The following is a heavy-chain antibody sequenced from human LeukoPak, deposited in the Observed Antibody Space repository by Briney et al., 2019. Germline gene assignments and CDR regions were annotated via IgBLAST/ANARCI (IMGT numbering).Heavy chain of an antibody. CDR1: GFTFSSYG. J-gene: IGHJ4*02. CDR2: ISHDGSNK. D-gene: IGHD6-13*01. CDR3: AKDLAAGTGY. Sequence: GGSLRLSCAASGFTFSSYGMHWVRQAPGKGLEWVAVISHDGSNKYYADSVKGRFTISRDNSKNSLYLQMNSLRAEDTAVYYCAKDLAAGTGYWGQGTLVTVSS. V-gene: IGHV3-30*18.